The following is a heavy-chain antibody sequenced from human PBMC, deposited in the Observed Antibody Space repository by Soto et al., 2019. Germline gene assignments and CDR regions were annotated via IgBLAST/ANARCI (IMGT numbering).Heavy chain of an antibody. CDR2: IYYSGST. V-gene: IGHV4-31*03. Sequence: QVQLQESGPGLVKPSQTLSLTCTVSGGSISSGGYYWSWIRQHPGKGLEWIGYIYYSGSTYYNPSLRSRVTIPVDTSKNQVSLKLSSVTAADTAVYYCARDRSLGLFDYWGQGTLVTVSS. CDR1: GGSISSGGYY. CDR3: ARDRSLGLFDY. J-gene: IGHJ4*02.